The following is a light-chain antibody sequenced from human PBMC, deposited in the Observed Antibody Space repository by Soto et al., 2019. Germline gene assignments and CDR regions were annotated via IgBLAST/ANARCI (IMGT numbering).Light chain of an antibody. J-gene: IGKJ4*01. V-gene: IGKV3-20*01. Sequence: EIVLTQSPGTLSLSPGERATLSCRASRTVGKDYLAWFQQRPGQAPNLLIHDASSRATGIPDRFSGSGSGTDFTLTITRLEPEDSAMYYCQQYAYSPLNFGGGTKVDIK. CDR1: RTVGKDY. CDR3: QQYAYSPLN. CDR2: DAS.